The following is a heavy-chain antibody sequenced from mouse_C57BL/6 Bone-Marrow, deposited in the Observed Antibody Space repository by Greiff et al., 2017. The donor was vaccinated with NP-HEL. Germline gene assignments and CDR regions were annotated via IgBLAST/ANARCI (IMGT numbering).Heavy chain of an antibody. CDR2: IHPNSGST. CDR3: ARSGGGSSFAY. Sequence: QVHVKQPGAELVKPGASVKLSCKASGYTFTSYWMHWVKQRPGQGLEWIGMIHPNSGSTNYNEKFKSKATLTVDKSSSTAYMQLSSLTSEDSAVYYCARSGGGSSFAYWGQGTLVTVSA. J-gene: IGHJ3*01. D-gene: IGHD1-1*01. CDR1: GYTFTSYW. V-gene: IGHV1-64*01.